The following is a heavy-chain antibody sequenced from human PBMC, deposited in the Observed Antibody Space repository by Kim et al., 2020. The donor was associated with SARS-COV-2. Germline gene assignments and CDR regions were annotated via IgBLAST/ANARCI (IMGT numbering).Heavy chain of an antibody. D-gene: IGHD1-26*01. V-gene: IGHV3-30*02. Sequence: SLKGRLTISRDNSKNTLYLQLNSLRPEDTAVYYCAKDLKSGGYYYYYGMDVWGQGTTVTVSS. CDR3: AKDLKSGGYYYYYGMDV. J-gene: IGHJ6*02.